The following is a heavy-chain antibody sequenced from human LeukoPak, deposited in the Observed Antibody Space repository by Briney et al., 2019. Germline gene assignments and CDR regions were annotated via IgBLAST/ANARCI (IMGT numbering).Heavy chain of an antibody. Sequence: VASVKVSCKASGYTFTDYYMHWVRQAPGRGLEWMGWINPNSGGTNFAQKFQGRVTMTTDTSISTAYMEVSRLRPDDTAVYYCARVRIGQQLDKYYYYAMDVWGQGTTVTVSS. CDR1: GYTFTDYY. V-gene: IGHV1-2*02. CDR2: INPNSGGT. D-gene: IGHD6-13*01. J-gene: IGHJ6*02. CDR3: ARVRIGQQLDKYYYYAMDV.